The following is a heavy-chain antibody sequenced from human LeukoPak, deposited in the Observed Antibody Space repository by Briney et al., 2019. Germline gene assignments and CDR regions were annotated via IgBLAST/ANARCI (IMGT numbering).Heavy chain of an antibody. D-gene: IGHD6-19*01. Sequence: SETLSLTCTVSGGSISSYYWSWIRQPPGKGLEWIGYIYYSGSTNYNPSLKSRVTISVDTSKNQFSLKLSSVTAADTAVYYCAREDSSGWFDYWGQGTLVTVSS. V-gene: IGHV4-59*12. J-gene: IGHJ4*02. CDR1: GGSISSYY. CDR3: AREDSSGWFDY. CDR2: IYYSGST.